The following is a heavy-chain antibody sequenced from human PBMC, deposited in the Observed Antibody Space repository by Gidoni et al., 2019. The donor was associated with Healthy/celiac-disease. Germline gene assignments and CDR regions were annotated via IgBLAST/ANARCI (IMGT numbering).Heavy chain of an antibody. V-gene: IGHV4-38-2*01. CDR1: GYSISSGYY. CDR3: ARVVGATTSENWFDP. J-gene: IGHJ5*02. CDR2: IYHSGST. D-gene: IGHD1-26*01. Sequence: QVQLQESGPGLVKPSETLSLTCAVSGYSISSGYYWGWIRQPPGKGLEWIGSIYHSGSTYYNPSLKSRVTISGDTSKNQFSLKLSSVTAADTAVYYCARVVGATTSENWFDPWGQGTLVTVSS.